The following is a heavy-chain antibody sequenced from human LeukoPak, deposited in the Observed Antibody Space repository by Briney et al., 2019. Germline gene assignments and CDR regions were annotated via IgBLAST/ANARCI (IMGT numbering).Heavy chain of an antibody. J-gene: IGHJ6*02. D-gene: IGHD3-10*01. Sequence: GGSLRLSCAASGFTVSSNYMSWVRQAPGKGLEWVSVIYSGGSTYYADSVKGRLTTSRDNSKNTLYLQMNSLRAEDTAVYYCASAYGSGSYYGMDVWGQGTTVTASS. CDR2: IYSGGST. V-gene: IGHV3-66*01. CDR3: ASAYGSGSYYGMDV. CDR1: GFTVSSNY.